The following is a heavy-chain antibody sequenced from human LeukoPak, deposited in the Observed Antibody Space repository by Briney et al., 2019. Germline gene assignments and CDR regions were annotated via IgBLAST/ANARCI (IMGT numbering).Heavy chain of an antibody. J-gene: IGHJ4*02. CDR1: GGSFSGYY. V-gene: IGHV4-34*01. D-gene: IGHD3-10*01. CDR3: ARHVLDGYYGSGSYPIDY. CDR2: INHSGST. Sequence: SETLSLTCAVYGGSFSGYYWSWIRQPPGKGLEWIGEINHSGSTNYNPSLKSRVTISVDTSKNQFSLKLSSVTAADTAVYYCARHVLDGYYGSGSYPIDYWGQGTLVTVSS.